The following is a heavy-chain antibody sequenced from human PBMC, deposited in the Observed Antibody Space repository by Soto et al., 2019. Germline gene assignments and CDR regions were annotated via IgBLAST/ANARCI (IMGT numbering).Heavy chain of an antibody. J-gene: IGHJ6*02. CDR1: GFTITDYY. Sequence: PGGSLRVSCGASGFTITDYYMSWIRQAPGKGLEWVSHISSVGTTTYYADSVKGRFSISMDNAKNSLYLQMNSLRAEDTAVYYCARDASIAARSYYYYGMDVWGQGTTVTVSS. D-gene: IGHD6-6*01. CDR2: ISSVGTTT. CDR3: ARDASIAARSYYYYGMDV. V-gene: IGHV3-11*04.